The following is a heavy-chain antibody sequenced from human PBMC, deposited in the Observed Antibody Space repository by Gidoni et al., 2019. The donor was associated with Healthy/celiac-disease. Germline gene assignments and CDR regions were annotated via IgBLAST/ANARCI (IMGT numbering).Heavy chain of an antibody. Sequence: QVQLVESGGGVVQPGRSLGLSCAASGFTFSRYAMHWVRQAPGKGLEWVAVISYDGSNKYYAESVKGRFTISRDNSKNTLYLQMNSLRAEDTAVYYCARDSVGYYGSGSSRGYFDYWGQGTLVTVSS. D-gene: IGHD3-10*01. V-gene: IGHV3-30*04. J-gene: IGHJ4*02. CDR1: GFTFSRYA. CDR2: ISYDGSNK. CDR3: ARDSVGYYGSGSSRGYFDY.